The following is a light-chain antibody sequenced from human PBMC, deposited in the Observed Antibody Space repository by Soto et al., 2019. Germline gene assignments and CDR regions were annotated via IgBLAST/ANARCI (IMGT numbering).Light chain of an antibody. CDR3: QQYNSYSWT. CDR1: QSISSW. J-gene: IGKJ1*01. V-gene: IGKV1-5*03. Sequence: DIQMTQSPATLSESVGDRVTITCRASQSISSWLAWYQQKPGKAPKLLIYKASSLESGVPSRFSGSGSGTEFTLTISSLQPDDFATYYCQQYNSYSWTSCQGTNVDIK. CDR2: KAS.